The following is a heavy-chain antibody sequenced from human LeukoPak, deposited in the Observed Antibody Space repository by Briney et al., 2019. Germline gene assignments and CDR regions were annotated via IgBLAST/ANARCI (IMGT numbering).Heavy chain of an antibody. CDR2: INSDESTA. CDR1: GCTFSNHW. CDR3: AGGRGAGSSDY. V-gene: IGHV3-74*01. J-gene: IGHJ4*02. D-gene: IGHD6-6*01. Sequence: PGGSLRLSCATSGCTFSNHWMHWVRQAPGKGLVWVSRINSDESTASYAGSVKGRFTISRDNAKNTLYLQMNSLRAEDTAVYYCAGGRGAGSSDYWGQGTLVTVSS.